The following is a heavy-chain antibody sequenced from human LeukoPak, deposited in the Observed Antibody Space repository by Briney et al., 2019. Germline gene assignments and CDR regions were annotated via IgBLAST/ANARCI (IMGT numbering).Heavy chain of an antibody. D-gene: IGHD3-9*01. Sequence: GASVKVSCKASGYTFTSYDINWVRQAPGQGLEWMGWMNPNSGNTDYEQKFQGRVTMTRNTSISTAYMELSSLRSEDTAVYYCARGPHHYDILTGYSTPSLVDYWGQGTLVTVSS. J-gene: IGHJ4*02. CDR2: MNPNSGNT. CDR1: GYTFTSYD. V-gene: IGHV1-8*01. CDR3: ARGPHHYDILTGYSTPSLVDY.